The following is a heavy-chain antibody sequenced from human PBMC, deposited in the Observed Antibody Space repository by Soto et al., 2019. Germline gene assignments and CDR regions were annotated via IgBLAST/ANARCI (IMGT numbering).Heavy chain of an antibody. CDR3: ARVDLQKFYNWFDP. V-gene: IGHV4-59*01. CDR1: GGSISSYD. CDR2: FYYSGNT. J-gene: IGHJ5*02. D-gene: IGHD4-4*01. Sequence: SETLSLTCTVSGGSISSYDWTWIRQPPGKGLEWIGYFYYSGNTKYNPSLKSRVTISIDTSKNQFSLKLSSVTAADTAVYYCARVDLQKFYNWFDPWGQGTLVTVSS.